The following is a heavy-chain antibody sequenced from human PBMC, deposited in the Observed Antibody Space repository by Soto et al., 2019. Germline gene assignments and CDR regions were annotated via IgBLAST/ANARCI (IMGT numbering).Heavy chain of an antibody. Sequence: ASVKVSCKVSGYTLIELSMHWVRQAPGKGLEWMGGFDPEDGETIYAQKFQGRVTMTEDTSTDTAYMELSSLRSEDTAVYYCATTIAAAGPTEPKGVYTWFDPWGQGTLVTVSS. CDR1: GYTLIELS. D-gene: IGHD6-13*01. J-gene: IGHJ5*02. CDR3: ATTIAAAGPTEPKGVYTWFDP. CDR2: FDPEDGET. V-gene: IGHV1-24*01.